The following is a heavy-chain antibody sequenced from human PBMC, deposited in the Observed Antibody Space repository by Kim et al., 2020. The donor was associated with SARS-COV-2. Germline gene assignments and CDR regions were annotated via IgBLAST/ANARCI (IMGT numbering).Heavy chain of an antibody. Sequence: GGSLRLSCAASGFTFSSYGMSWVRQAPGKGLEWVSTIGGSGGSTYYADSVKGRFSISRDNAKDTLYLQMNSLRVEDTAVYYCAKLVGSSPNDYWGQGTLV. CDR2: IGGSGGST. CDR3: AKLVGSSPNDY. CDR1: GFTFSSYG. D-gene: IGHD1-26*01. J-gene: IGHJ4*02. V-gene: IGHV3-23*01.